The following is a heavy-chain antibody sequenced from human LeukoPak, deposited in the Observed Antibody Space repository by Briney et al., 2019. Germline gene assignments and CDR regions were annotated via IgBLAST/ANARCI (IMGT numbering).Heavy chain of an antibody. V-gene: IGHV4-4*07. CDR3: ARSSLHCTITSCHPNCFDP. D-gene: IGHD2-2*01. CDR1: GGSISSYY. Sequence: SETLSLTCTVSGGSISSYYWSWIRQPAGKGLEWIGRIHTSGSTNYNPSLKSRVTMSVDTSKDQFSLKLNSVTAADTAVYYCARSSLHCTITSCHPNCFDPWAREPWSPSPQ. CDR2: IHTSGST. J-gene: IGHJ5*02.